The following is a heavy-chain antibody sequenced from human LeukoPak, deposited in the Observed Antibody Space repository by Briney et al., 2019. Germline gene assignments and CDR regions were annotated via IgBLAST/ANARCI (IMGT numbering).Heavy chain of an antibody. CDR2: IYYSGRI. Sequence: PSETLSLTCTVSGGSISSSSYYWGWIRQPPGKGLEWIGSIYYSGRIYYNPSLKSRVNISVDTSKNQFSLKLSSVTAADTAVYYCARQGGYCSSTSCFYYWGQGTLVTVSS. J-gene: IGHJ4*02. D-gene: IGHD2-2*03. CDR1: GGSISSSSYY. V-gene: IGHV4-39*01. CDR3: ARQGGYCSSTSCFYY.